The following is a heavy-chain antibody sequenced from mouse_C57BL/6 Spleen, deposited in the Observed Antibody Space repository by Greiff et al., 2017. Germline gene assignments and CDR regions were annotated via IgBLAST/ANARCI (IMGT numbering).Heavy chain of an antibody. CDR1: GYTFTSYW. V-gene: IGHV1-61*01. CDR2: IYPSDSET. Sequence: QVQLQQPGAELVRPGSSVKLSCKASGYTFTSYWMDWVKQRPGQGLEWIGNIYPSDSETHYNQKFKDKATLTVDKSSSTAYMQLSSLTSEDSAVYFCAIYDYDERVWFAYWGQGTLVTVSA. J-gene: IGHJ3*01. CDR3: AIYDYDERVWFAY. D-gene: IGHD2-4*01.